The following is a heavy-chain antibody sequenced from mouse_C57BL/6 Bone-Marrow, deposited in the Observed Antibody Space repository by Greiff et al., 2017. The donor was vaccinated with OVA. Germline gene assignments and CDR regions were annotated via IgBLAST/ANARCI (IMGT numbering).Heavy chain of an antibody. CDR1: GYTFTSYD. Sequence: VKLQQSGPELVKPGASVKLSCKASGYTFTSYDINWVKQRPGQGLEWIGWIYPRDGSTKYNEKFKGKATLTVDTSSSTAYMGLHSLTSEDSAVYFCARSGIITTVVAPYYYAMDYWGQGTSVTVSS. J-gene: IGHJ4*01. CDR2: IYPRDGST. D-gene: IGHD1-1*01. V-gene: IGHV1-85*01. CDR3: ARSGIITTVVAPYYYAMDY.